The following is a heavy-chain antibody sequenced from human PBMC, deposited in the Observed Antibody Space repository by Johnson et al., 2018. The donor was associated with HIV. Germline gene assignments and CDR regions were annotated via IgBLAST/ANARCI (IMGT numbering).Heavy chain of an antibody. V-gene: IGHV3-30-3*01. J-gene: IGHJ3*02. CDR2: ISYDGSNK. CDR3: ARESSNQNWNWNAFDI. CDR1: GFIFSNYA. D-gene: IGHD1-7*01. Sequence: PGRSLRLSCAASGFIFSNYAMHWVRQAPGKGLEWVVIISYDGSNKKYADSVKGRFTISRDNSKNTLSLQMNSLRAEDTAVYYCARESSNQNWNWNAFDIWGQGTMVTVSS.